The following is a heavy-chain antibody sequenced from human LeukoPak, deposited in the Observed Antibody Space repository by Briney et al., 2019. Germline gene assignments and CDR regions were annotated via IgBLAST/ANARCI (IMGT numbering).Heavy chain of an antibody. CDR1: GFTVSGNY. CDR3: AGLRETTVTRDDSYYYMDV. D-gene: IGHD4-17*01. CDR2: VYSGVST. Sequence: PGGSLRLSCAASGFTVSGNYISWLRQAPGKGLEWVSVVYSGVSTYYADSVKGRFTISRDSSKNTLYLQMDSLRAEDTAVYYCAGLRETTVTRDDSYYYMDVWGKGTTVTVSS. V-gene: IGHV3-53*01. J-gene: IGHJ6*03.